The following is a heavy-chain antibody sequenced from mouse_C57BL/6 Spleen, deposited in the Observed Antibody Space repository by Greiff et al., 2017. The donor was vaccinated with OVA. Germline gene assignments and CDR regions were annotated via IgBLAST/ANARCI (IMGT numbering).Heavy chain of an antibody. CDR1: GYTFTSYW. D-gene: IGHD2-4*01. J-gene: IGHJ4*01. CDR2: IYPGSGST. Sequence: QVQLQQPGAELVKPGASVKMSCKASGYTFTSYWITWVKQRPGQGLEWIGDIYPGSGSTNYNEKFKSKATLTVDTSSSTAYMQLSSLTSEDSAVYYSARGYDYDEGAMDYWGQGTSVTVSS. V-gene: IGHV1-55*01. CDR3: ARGYDYDEGAMDY.